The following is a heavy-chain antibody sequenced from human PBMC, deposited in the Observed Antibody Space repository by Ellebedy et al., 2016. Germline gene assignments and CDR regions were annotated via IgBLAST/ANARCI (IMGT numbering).Heavy chain of an antibody. CDR3: ARARQRGYSDGPPAYYMDV. CDR2: IIPILGIA. J-gene: IGHJ6*03. V-gene: IGHV1-69*04. Sequence: SVKVSCXASGGTFSSYAISWVRQAPGQGLEWMGRIIPILGIANYAQKFQGRVTITADKSTSTAYMELSSLRSEDTAVYYCARARQRGYSDGPPAYYMDVWGKGTTVTVSS. CDR1: GGTFSSYA. D-gene: IGHD5-18*01.